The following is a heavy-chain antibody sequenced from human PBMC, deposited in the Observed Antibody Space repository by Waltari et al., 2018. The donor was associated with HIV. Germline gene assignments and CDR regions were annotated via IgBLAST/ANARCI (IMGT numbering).Heavy chain of an antibody. CDR2: INHSGST. CDR3: ARGLDYYGSGSYYNVPSY. D-gene: IGHD3-10*01. Sequence: QVQLQQWGAGLLKPSETLSLTCAVYGGSFSGYSWSWIRQPPGKGLEWVGEINHSGSTNYNPSLKSRVTISLDTSKNQFSLKLISVTAADTAVYYCARGLDYYGSGSYYNVPSYWGQGTLVTVSS. CDR1: GGSFSGYS. J-gene: IGHJ4*02. V-gene: IGHV4-34*01.